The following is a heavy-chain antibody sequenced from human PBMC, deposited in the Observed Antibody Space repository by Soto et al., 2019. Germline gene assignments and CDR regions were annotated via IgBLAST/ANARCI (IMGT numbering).Heavy chain of an antibody. CDR3: ARDLIHPPYNWFDP. V-gene: IGHV4-4*07. J-gene: IGHJ5*02. CDR1: GGSISTYY. CDR2: IYTSGSA. Sequence: SETLSLTCTVSGGSISTYYWSWIRQPAGKGLEWIGRIYTSGSANYNPSLKSRVTMSVYTSKNQFSLKLSSVTAADTAVYYCARDLIHPPYNWFDPWGQGTLVTVSS. D-gene: IGHD5-18*01.